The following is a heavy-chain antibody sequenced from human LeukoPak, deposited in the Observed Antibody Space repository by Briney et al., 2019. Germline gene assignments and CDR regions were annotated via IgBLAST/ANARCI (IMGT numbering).Heavy chain of an antibody. CDR3: ATQRDDAFDI. J-gene: IGHJ3*02. Sequence: GGSLRLSCAASGFSFSTYAISWVRQAPGKGLEWVSYISSSGSTIYYADSVKGRFTISRDNAKNSLYLQMNSLRAEDTAVYYCATQRDDAFDIWGQGTMVTVSS. CDR2: ISSSGSTI. V-gene: IGHV3-48*04. CDR1: GFSFSTYA.